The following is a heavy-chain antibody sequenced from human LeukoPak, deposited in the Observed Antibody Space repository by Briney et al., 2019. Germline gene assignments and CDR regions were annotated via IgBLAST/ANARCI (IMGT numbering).Heavy chain of an antibody. CDR3: ARDLVRFGGWYDH. CDR1: GFTFSSYA. D-gene: IGHD2-15*01. J-gene: IGHJ5*02. CDR2: IGGGGNGFTT. V-gene: IGHV3-23*01. Sequence: GGSLRLSCAASGFTFSSYAMSWVRQVPGKGLEWVSAIGGGGNGFTTYYGEFMKGRFTISRDNSKNTLYLQMNSLRAEDTAVYYCARDLVRFGGWYDHWGQGTLVTVSS.